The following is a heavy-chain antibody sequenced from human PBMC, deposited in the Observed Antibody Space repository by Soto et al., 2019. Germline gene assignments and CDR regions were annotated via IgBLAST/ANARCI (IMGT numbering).Heavy chain of an antibody. D-gene: IGHD2-15*01. CDR3: ARGDIVVVVAANPTLFDY. CDR2: INPSGGST. V-gene: IGHV1-46*03. J-gene: IGHJ4*02. CDR1: GYTFTSYY. Sequence: GASVKVSCKASGYTFTSYYMHWVRQAPGQGLEWMGIINPSGGSTSYAQKFQGRVTMTRDTSTSTVYMELSSLRSEDTAVYYCARGDIVVVVAANPTLFDYWGQGTLVTVSS.